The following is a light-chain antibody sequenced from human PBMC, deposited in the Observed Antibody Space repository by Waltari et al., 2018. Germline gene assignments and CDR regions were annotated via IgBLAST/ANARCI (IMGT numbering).Light chain of an antibody. J-gene: IGKJ1*01. CDR1: QSVGRS. Sequence: EIVLTQSPGTLSLSPGERATLSCRARQSVGRSLAWYQQKPGQAPRLLIYDTSSRATGIPDRFSGSGSGTDFSLTISRLEPEDFAVYYCQHYVSLPATFGQGTKVEIK. V-gene: IGKV3-20*01. CDR2: DTS. CDR3: QHYVSLPAT.